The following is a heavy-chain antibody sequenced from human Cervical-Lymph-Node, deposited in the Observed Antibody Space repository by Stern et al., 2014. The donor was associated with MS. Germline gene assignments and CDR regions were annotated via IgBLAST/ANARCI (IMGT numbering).Heavy chain of an antibody. CDR1: GYTFTNYH. CDR2: GLTCGVGT. CDR3: ARAKTSGTLLRLDP. V-gene: IGHV1-46*01. Sequence: VQLEESGAGVKKPGASVKVSCRTSGYTFTNYHMHWVRQAPGQGLEWMGIGLTCGVGTTYSKQFQGRVTMTTDTSTTTVYMELSSLTSEDTAVYYCARAKTSGTLLRLDPWGQGTLVTVSS. D-gene: IGHD2-15*01. J-gene: IGHJ5*02.